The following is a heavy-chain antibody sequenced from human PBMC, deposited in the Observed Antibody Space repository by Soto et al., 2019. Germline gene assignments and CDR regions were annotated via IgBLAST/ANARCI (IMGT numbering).Heavy chain of an antibody. Sequence: QVQLVQSGAEVTKPGASVKVSCKASGYTFINYYIHWVRQAPGQGLVWMGIINPNGGGTTYAQKFQGRVTMTRDTSTSTVYMQLGSLSSEDTAVYYCARGAAVVGGNNWFDPGGQGTLVTVSS. J-gene: IGHJ5*02. D-gene: IGHD6-19*01. CDR2: INPNGGGT. CDR3: ARGAAVVGGNNWFDP. V-gene: IGHV1-46*01. CDR1: GYTFINYY.